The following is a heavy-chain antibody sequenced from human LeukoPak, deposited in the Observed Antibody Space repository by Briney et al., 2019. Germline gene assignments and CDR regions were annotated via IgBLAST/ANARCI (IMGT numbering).Heavy chain of an antibody. D-gene: IGHD3-3*01. CDR1: GYTFTGYY. V-gene: IGHV1-2*02. CDR3: ARGGSRNYDFWSGYYSRNWFDP. CDR2: INPNSGGT. Sequence: ASVKVSCKASGYTFTGYYMHWVRQAPGQGLEWMGWINPNSGGTNYAQKFQGRVTMTRDTSTSTAYMELSRLRSDDTAVYYCARGGSRNYDFWSGYYSRNWFDPWGQGTLVTVSP. J-gene: IGHJ5*02.